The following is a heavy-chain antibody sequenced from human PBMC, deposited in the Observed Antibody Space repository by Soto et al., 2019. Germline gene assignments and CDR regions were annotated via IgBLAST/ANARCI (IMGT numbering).Heavy chain of an antibody. V-gene: IGHV4-31*03. Sequence: TLSLTCTVSGCSISSGGYYWSWIRQHPGKGLEWIGYIYYSGSTYYNPSLKSRVTISVDTSKNQFSLKLSSVTAADTAVYYCARAVTISYPFDIWGQGTMVTVSS. CDR2: IYYSGST. CDR3: ARAVTISYPFDI. J-gene: IGHJ3*02. CDR1: GCSISSGGYY. D-gene: IGHD3-3*01.